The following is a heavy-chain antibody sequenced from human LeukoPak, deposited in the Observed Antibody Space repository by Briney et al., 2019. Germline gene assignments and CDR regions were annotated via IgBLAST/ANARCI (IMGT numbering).Heavy chain of an antibody. CDR3: APNWNDAGSDAFDI. V-gene: IGHV1-58*01. D-gene: IGHD1-1*01. Sequence: SVKVSCKASGFTFTSSAVQWVRQARGQRLEWIGWIVVGSGNTNYTQKSQERVTITRDMSTSTAYMKLSSLRSEDTAVYYCAPNWNDAGSDAFDIWGQGTMVTVSS. CDR1: GFTFTSSA. CDR2: IVVGSGNT. J-gene: IGHJ3*02.